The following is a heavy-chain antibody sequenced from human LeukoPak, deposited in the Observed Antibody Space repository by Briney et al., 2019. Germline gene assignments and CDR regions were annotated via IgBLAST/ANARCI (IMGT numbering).Heavy chain of an antibody. CDR1: GCTFTRYY. D-gene: IGHD2-21*02. J-gene: IGHJ3*02. CDR3: ARTAEDAFDI. V-gene: IGHV1-2*04. Sequence: ASVKVSCKASGCTFTRYYMHWVRQAPGQGLEWMGWINPNSGGTNYAQKFQGWVTMTRDTSISTAYMELSRLRSDDTAVYYCARTAEDAFDIWGQGTMVTVSS. CDR2: INPNSGGT.